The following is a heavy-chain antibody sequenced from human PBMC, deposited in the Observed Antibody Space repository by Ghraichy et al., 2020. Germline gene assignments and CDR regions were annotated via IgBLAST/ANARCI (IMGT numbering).Heavy chain of an antibody. J-gene: IGHJ6*03. CDR1: GFTFRSHE. D-gene: IGHD1-7*01. Sequence: LTCAASGFTFRSHEMNWVRQAPGKGLEWVSYISGSGGAKYYPDSVKGRFTTSRDNAKNSMYLQMNNLRAEDTAVYYCARGGISGATFSYYYLYMDVWGGGTTVTVSS. CDR3: ARGGISGATFSYYYLYMDV. CDR2: ISGSGGAK. V-gene: IGHV3-48*03.